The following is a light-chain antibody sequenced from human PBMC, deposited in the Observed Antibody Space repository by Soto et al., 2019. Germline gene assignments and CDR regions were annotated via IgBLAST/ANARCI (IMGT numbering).Light chain of an antibody. CDR3: QQSYSTPRT. CDR1: QSISSR. J-gene: IGKJ1*01. Sequence: DIQMTQSPSTLSASVGDRVTITCRASQSISSRLAWYQQKPGKAPNLLIYAASSLQSGVPSRFSGSGSGTDFTLTISSLQPEDFATYYCQQSYSTPRTFGQGTKVDIK. CDR2: AAS. V-gene: IGKV1-39*01.